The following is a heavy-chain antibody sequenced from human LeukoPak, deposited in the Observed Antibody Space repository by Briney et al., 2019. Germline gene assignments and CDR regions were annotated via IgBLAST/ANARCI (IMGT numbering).Heavy chain of an antibody. Sequence: GGSLRLSCAASGFTFSSYAMSWVRQAPGKGLEWVSAISGNGGSTYYADSVKGRFTISRDNSKNTLYLQMNSRRVEDTAVYYCAKDPYSSAWYGRSDYWGQGTLVTVSS. D-gene: IGHD6-19*01. J-gene: IGHJ4*02. CDR2: ISGNGGST. V-gene: IGHV3-23*01. CDR1: GFTFSSYA. CDR3: AKDPYSSAWYGRSDY.